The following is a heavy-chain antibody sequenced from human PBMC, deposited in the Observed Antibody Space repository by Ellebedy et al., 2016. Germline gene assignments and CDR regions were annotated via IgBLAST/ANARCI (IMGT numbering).Heavy chain of an antibody. CDR3: ARGGYSSGWLPDAFDI. CDR1: GYTFTSYA. J-gene: IGHJ3*02. Sequence: ASVKVSCKASGYTFTSYAMHWVRQAPGQRLEWMGWINPNSGNTGYAQKFQGRVTMTRNTSISTAYMELSSLRSEDTAVYYCARGGYSSGWLPDAFDIWGQGTMVTVSS. CDR2: INPNSGNT. V-gene: IGHV1-8*02. D-gene: IGHD6-19*01.